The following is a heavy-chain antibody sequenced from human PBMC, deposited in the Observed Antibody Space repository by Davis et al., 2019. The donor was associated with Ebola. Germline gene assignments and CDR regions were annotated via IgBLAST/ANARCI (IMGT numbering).Heavy chain of an antibody. CDR1: GFTFSDYY. Sequence: GGSLRLSCAASGFTFSDYYMSWIRQAPGKGLEWVSYISSSGSTIYYADSVKGQFTISRDNAKNSLYLQMNSLRAEDTAVYYCARDGEGYSYVYYYYGMDVWGQGTTVTVSS. CDR2: ISSSGSTI. V-gene: IGHV3-11*01. J-gene: IGHJ6*02. D-gene: IGHD5-18*01. CDR3: ARDGEGYSYVYYYYGMDV.